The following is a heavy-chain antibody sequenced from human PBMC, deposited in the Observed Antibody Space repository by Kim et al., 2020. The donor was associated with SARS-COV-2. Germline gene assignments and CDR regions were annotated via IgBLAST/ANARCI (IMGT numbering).Heavy chain of an antibody. V-gene: IGHV4-59*01. CDR1: GGSISSYY. CDR3: ARDRSYYYDSRGGMDV. J-gene: IGHJ6*02. D-gene: IGHD3-22*01. Sequence: SETLSLTCTVSGGSISSYYWSWIRQPPGKGLEWIGYIYYSGSTNYNPSLKSRVTISVDTSKNQFSLKLSSVTAADTAVYYCARDRSYYYDSRGGMDVWGQGTTVTVSS. CDR2: IYYSGST.